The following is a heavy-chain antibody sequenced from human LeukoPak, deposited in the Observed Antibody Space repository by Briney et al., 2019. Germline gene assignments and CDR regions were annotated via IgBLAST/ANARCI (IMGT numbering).Heavy chain of an antibody. CDR1: GFTFRSCE. J-gene: IGHJ3*02. CDR2: ISSSGSII. V-gene: IGHV3-48*03. Sequence: PGGSLRLSCAASGFTFRSCELSWVRQAPAKGLEWVSYISSSGSIIYYADSVKGRFTISRDNSKNTLSLQMDSLRAEDTAVYYCARWALGRAGKGDALDIWGQGTMVIVSS. CDR3: ARWALGRAGKGDALDI. D-gene: IGHD6-13*01.